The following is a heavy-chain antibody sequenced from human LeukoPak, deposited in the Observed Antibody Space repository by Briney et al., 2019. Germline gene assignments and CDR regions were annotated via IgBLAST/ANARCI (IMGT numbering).Heavy chain of an antibody. D-gene: IGHD6-13*01. CDR1: GFTVSSNY. CDR3: ARGIASSRSVAIDL. V-gene: IGHV3-53*01. CDR2: IYSGGST. J-gene: IGHJ4*02. Sequence: GGSLRLSCAASGFTVSSNYMSWVRQAPGKGLEWVSLIYSGGSTYYADSVKGRFTISRDNSKNTVYLQMNSLGVEDTALYYCARGIASSRSVAIDLWGQGTLVAVSS.